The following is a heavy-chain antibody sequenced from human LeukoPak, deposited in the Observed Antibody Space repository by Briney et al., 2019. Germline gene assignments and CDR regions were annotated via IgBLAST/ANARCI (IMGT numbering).Heavy chain of an antibody. CDR3: ARDPPKFAPRVGAYYYYGMDV. V-gene: IGHV3-30-3*01. D-gene: IGHD3-16*01. Sequence: PGVSLRLSCAASGFTFGSYAMHWVRQAPGKGLEWVAVISYDGSNKYYADSVKGRFTISRDNSKNTLYLQMNSLRAEDTAVYYCARDPPKFAPRVGAYYYYGMDVWGQGTTVTVSS. CDR2: ISYDGSNK. J-gene: IGHJ6*02. CDR1: GFTFGSYA.